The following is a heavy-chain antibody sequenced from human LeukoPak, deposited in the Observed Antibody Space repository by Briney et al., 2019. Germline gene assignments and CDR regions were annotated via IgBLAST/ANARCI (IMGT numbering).Heavy chain of an antibody. Sequence: GGSLRLSCAASGFTFSDYYMSWIRQAPGKGLEWVSYISSSGSTIYYADSVKGRFTISRDNAKNSLYLQMNSLRAEDTAVYYCARNNHLEQWLRLDDFDIWGQGTMVTVYS. CDR3: ARNNHLEQWLRLDDFDI. V-gene: IGHV3-11*04. CDR1: GFTFSDYY. D-gene: IGHD6-19*01. J-gene: IGHJ3*02. CDR2: ISSSGSTI.